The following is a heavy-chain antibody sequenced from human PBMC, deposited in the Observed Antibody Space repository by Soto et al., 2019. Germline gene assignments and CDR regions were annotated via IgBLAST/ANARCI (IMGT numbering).Heavy chain of an antibody. Sequence: QVQLQESGPGLVKPSGTLSLTCAVSGGSISSSNWWSWVRQPPGKGLEWIGEIYHSGSTNYNPSLKSRVTIAVGKSKNQSSLKLSSVTAADTAVYYCARDGMYSSSFYYYYGMDVWGQGTTVTVSS. D-gene: IGHD6-13*01. CDR3: ARDGMYSSSFYYYYGMDV. CDR2: IYHSGST. J-gene: IGHJ6*02. V-gene: IGHV4-4*02. CDR1: GGSISSSNW.